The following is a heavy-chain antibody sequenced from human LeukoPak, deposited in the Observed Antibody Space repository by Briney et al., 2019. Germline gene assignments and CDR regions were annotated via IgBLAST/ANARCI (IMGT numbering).Heavy chain of an antibody. CDR2: ISGSGGST. V-gene: IGHV3-23*01. Sequence: GGSLRLSCAASGFTFSSYAMSWVRQAPGKGLEWASAISGSGGSTYYADSVKGRFTISRDNSKNTLYLQMNSLRAEDTAVYYCAKDQASVEVTAINWGQGTLVTVSS. CDR1: GFTFSSYA. J-gene: IGHJ4*02. CDR3: AKDQASVEVTAIN. D-gene: IGHD2-21*02.